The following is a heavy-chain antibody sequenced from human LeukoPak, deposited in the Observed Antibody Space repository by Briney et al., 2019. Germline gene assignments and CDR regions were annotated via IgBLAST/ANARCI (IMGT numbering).Heavy chain of an antibody. CDR1: GFTFSSYA. V-gene: IGHV3-23*01. D-gene: IGHD3-10*01. Sequence: PGGSLRLSCAASGFTFSSYAMSWVGQAPGKGLEWVSAISGSGGSTYYADSVKGRFTISRDNSRNTLYLQMNSLRAEDTAVYYCAKVAYYYGSGSYVDYWGQGTLVTVSS. CDR3: AKVAYYYGSGSYVDY. J-gene: IGHJ4*02. CDR2: ISGSGGST.